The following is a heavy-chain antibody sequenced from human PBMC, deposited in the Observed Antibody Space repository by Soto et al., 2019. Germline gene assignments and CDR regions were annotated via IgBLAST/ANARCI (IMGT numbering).Heavy chain of an antibody. Sequence: ASVKVSCKASGYTFSNYGFSWVRQAPGQGLEWMGWISGYNGNTKYAEKFQGRVTMTTDTSTSTAHMELRSLRSDDTAVYYCAREGQAPYYYYGMDVWGQGTAVTVSS. CDR2: ISGYNGNT. V-gene: IGHV1-18*01. J-gene: IGHJ6*02. CDR3: AREGQAPYYYYGMDV. CDR1: GYTFSNYG.